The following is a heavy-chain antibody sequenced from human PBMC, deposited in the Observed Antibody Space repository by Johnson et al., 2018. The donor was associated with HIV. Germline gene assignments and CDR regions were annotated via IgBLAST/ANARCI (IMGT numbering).Heavy chain of an antibody. D-gene: IGHD1-1*01. CDR3: ANQTGSDAFAM. J-gene: IGHJ3*02. Sequence: VQLVESGGGVVQPGRSLRLSCAASGFTFSSYAMHWVRQAPGKGLEWVAFIRYDESNKYYADSLKGRFTISRDNSKNTLYLQMNSLRAEDTAVYYCANQTGSDAFAMWGQGTMVTVSS. CDR1: GFTFSSYA. CDR2: IRYDESNK. V-gene: IGHV3-30*02.